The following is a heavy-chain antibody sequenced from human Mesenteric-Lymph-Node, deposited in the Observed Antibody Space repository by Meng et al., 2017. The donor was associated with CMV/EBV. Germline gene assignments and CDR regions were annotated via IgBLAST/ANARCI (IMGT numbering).Heavy chain of an antibody. CDR2: IYHSGST. D-gene: IGHD6-13*01. CDR3: ARLSISSAGTGFDY. J-gene: IGHJ4*02. Sequence: DPGGSISSGDWWIWVRQPPGKGLEWIGEIYHSGSTNSNPSLKSRVTISVDKSKSQFSLKMSSVTAADTAVYFCARLSISSAGTGFDYWGQGTLVTVSS. CDR1: GGSISSGDW. V-gene: IGHV4-4*01.